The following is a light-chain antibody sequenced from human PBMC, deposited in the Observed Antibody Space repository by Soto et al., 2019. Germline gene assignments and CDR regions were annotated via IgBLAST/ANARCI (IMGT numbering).Light chain of an antibody. Sequence: QSVLTQPASVSGSPGQSITISCTGTSSDVGTYHYVSWYQQHPGKAPKVIIFEVTNRPSGVSNRFSGFKSGNTASLTISGLRAEDEADYYCSSYTTSSTLVFGTGTKVTVL. CDR1: SSDVGTYHY. J-gene: IGLJ1*01. V-gene: IGLV2-14*01. CDR2: EVT. CDR3: SSYTTSSTLV.